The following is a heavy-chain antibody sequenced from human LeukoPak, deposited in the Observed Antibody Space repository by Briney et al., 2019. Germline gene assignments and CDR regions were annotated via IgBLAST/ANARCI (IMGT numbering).Heavy chain of an antibody. J-gene: IGHJ4*02. CDR3: ATLTVATSFDY. CDR2: ISSTGGSR. Sequence: GGSLRLSCAASEFAFIVYEMYWVRRAPGKGLEWVSYISSTGGSRYYADSVKGRFTISRDNAKNSLYLQMNSLRGEDTAVYYCATLTVATSFDYWGQGALVTVSS. D-gene: IGHD5-12*01. CDR1: EFAFIVYE. V-gene: IGHV3-48*03.